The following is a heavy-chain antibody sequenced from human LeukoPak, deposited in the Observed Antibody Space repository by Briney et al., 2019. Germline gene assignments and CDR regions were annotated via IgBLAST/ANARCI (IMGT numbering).Heavy chain of an antibody. D-gene: IGHD3-16*01. J-gene: IGHJ4*02. CDR1: GGSISSSGFY. CDR3: ARHMMPDALASAFDY. CDR2: IFYSGNT. Sequence: SETLSLTCTVSGGSISSSGFYWDWIRQPPGKGLEWIGAIFYSGNTHYNPSLKSRVTISVDTSQNPFSLKLSSVTAAATAVYCCARHMMPDALASAFDYWGQGTLVTVSS. V-gene: IGHV4-39*01.